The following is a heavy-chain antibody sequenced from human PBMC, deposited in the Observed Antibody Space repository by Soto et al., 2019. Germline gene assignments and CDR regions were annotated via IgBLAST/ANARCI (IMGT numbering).Heavy chain of an antibody. V-gene: IGHV1-3*01. CDR3: ARDLYSNYSPSYYYYYVMDV. CDR1: GYTFTSYA. Sequence: ASVKVSCKASGYTFTSYAMHWVRQAPGQRLEWMGWINAGNGNTKYSQKFQGRVTITRDTSASTAYMELSSLRSEDTAVYYCARDLYSNYSPSYYYYYVMDVWAQATTVTVS. D-gene: IGHD4-4*01. CDR2: INAGNGNT. J-gene: IGHJ6*02.